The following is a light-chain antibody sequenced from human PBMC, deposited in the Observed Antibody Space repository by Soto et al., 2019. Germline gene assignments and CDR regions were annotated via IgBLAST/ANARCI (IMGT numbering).Light chain of an antibody. CDR2: GAS. V-gene: IGKV3-20*01. CDR3: QQYRSYPWT. J-gene: IGKJ1*01. Sequence: DIVLTQSPGTLSLSPGERATLSCRASQSVSSSYLAWYQQKPGQAPRLLIYGASSRATGIPDRFSGSGSGTDFTLTISRLEPEDFAAYYCQQYRSYPWTFGQGTKVEIK. CDR1: QSVSSSY.